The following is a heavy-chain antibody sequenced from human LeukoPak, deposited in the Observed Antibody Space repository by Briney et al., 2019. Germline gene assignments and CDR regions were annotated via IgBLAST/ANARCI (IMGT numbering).Heavy chain of an antibody. CDR3: ARRGPGAYIVLMVYADPFDY. CDR1: GFSFSSYA. D-gene: IGHD2-8*01. V-gene: IGHV3-23*01. J-gene: IGHJ4*02. Sequence: GGSLRLSCAASGFSFSSYAMSWVRQAPGKGLEWVSVIIGSGGSTYYADSVKGRFTISRDNSKNTLYLQMNSLRAEDTAVYYCARRGPGAYIVLMVYADPFDYWGQGTLVTVSS. CDR2: IIGSGGST.